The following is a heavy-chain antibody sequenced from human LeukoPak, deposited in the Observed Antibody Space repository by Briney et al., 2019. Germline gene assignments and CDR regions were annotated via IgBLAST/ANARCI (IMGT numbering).Heavy chain of an antibody. Sequence: GGSLRLSCAASGFTFSSYAMSWVRQAPEKGLERVSAITGGGGSTYYADSVKGRVTISRDNSKNTLYLQMNSLRADDTAVYYCAKGSSSGWPYYFDYWGQGTLVTVSS. CDR3: AKGSSSGWPYYFDY. CDR2: ITGGGGST. D-gene: IGHD6-19*01. CDR1: GFTFSSYA. J-gene: IGHJ4*02. V-gene: IGHV3-23*01.